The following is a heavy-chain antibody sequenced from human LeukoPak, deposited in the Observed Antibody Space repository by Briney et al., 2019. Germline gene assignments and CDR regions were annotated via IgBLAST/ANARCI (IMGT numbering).Heavy chain of an antibody. J-gene: IGHJ4*02. D-gene: IGHD1-26*01. V-gene: IGHV3-7*01. CDR3: ARQRGSYSLDY. CDR2: IKQDGSEK. CDR1: RFTFGNYW. Sequence: GGSLRLSCAASRFTFGNYWMSWVRQAPGKGLEWVANIKQDGSEKFHVDSVKGRFIISRDNAKNSLYLQMTCLRTDDTAVYYCARQRGSYSLDYWGQGTLVTVSS.